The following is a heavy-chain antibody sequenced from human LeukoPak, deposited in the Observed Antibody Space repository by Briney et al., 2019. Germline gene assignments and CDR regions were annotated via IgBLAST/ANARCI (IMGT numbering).Heavy chain of an antibody. CDR1: RDSVSSNSVT. CDR2: TYYRSTWYN. CDR3: ARRLAQYDCFDP. D-gene: IGHD3-9*01. J-gene: IGHJ5*02. Sequence: SQTLSLTCAISRDSVSSNSVTWNWIRQSPSRGLEWLGRTYYRSTWYNDYAVSVRGRITVNPDTSKNQFSLHLNSVTPEDTAVYYCARRLAQYDCFDPWGQGILVTVSS. V-gene: IGHV6-1*01.